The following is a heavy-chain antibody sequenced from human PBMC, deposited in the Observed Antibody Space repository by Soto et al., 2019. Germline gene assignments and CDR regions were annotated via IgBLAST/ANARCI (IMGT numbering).Heavy chain of an antibody. Sequence: ASVKVSCKASGYTFTGCYMHWVRQAPGQGLEWMGWINPNSGGTNYAQKFQGRVTMTRDTSISTAYMELSRLRSDDTAVYYWARSDEGWSIAAPWGQGTLVTVSS. CDR3: ARSDEGWSIAAP. J-gene: IGHJ5*02. CDR2: INPNSGGT. CDR1: GYTFTGCY. V-gene: IGHV1-2*02. D-gene: IGHD6-6*01.